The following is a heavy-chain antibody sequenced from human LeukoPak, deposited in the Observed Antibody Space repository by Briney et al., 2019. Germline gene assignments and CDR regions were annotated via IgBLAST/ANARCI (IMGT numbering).Heavy chain of an antibody. CDR2: IWYDGSNK. Sequence: PGGSLRLSCAASGFTFSSYGMHWVRQAPGKGLEWVAVIWYDGSNKYYADSVKGRFTISRDNSKNTLYLQMSSLRAEDTAVYYCARDWVYSSSEGYFDYWGQGTLVTVSS. V-gene: IGHV3-33*01. CDR3: ARDWVYSSSEGYFDY. J-gene: IGHJ4*02. CDR1: GFTFSSYG. D-gene: IGHD6-13*01.